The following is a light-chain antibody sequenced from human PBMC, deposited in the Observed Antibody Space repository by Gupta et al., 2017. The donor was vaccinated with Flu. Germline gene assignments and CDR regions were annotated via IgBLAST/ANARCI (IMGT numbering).Light chain of an antibody. Sequence: ITISCTGTSSDVGTHKYVSWYQQPPDKAPRLIIYYVSNRPSGVSNRFSGSKSGNTASLTISGLQADDEADYYCSSYTTTSTPGVFGGGTKLTVL. CDR2: YVS. CDR3: SSYTTTSTPGV. J-gene: IGLJ3*02. CDR1: SSDVGTHKY. V-gene: IGLV2-14*03.